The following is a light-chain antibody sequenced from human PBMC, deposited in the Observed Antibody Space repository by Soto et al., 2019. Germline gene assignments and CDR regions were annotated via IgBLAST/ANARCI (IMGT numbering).Light chain of an antibody. CDR3: LQHNSYPPT. CDR2: GAS. CDR1: QGINNY. J-gene: IGKJ1*01. V-gene: IGKV1-17*03. Sequence: DIQMTQSPSAMSASVGDRVTITCRASQGINNYLDWFQQKPGKVPKRLIYGASSLQSGVPSRFSGSGSGTEFTLTISSQQPEDFATYYCLQHNSYPPTFGQGTKVEIK.